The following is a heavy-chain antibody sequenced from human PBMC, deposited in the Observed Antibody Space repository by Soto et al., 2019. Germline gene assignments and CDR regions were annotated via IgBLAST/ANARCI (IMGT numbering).Heavy chain of an antibody. Sequence: QEELQMSGPGLVKPSGTLSLTCAVSADSLSKSNWWSWVRLPPGKGLEWIGEISDSGGTKYNPSHRSRVAISIDKNNNPLSLNLNSVTAADTAMYYCVRHSGWALDYWGQGTLVTVSS. CDR3: VRHSGWALDY. V-gene: IGHV4-4*02. CDR1: ADSLSKSNW. J-gene: IGHJ4*02. D-gene: IGHD6-19*01. CDR2: ISDSGGT.